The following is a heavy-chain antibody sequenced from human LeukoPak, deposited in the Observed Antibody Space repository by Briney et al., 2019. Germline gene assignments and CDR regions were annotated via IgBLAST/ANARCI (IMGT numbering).Heavy chain of an antibody. Sequence: GESLKISCKSSGYKFTSYWIGWVRQMPGKGLEWMGIIYPGDSDTRYSPSFQGQVTISADKSVSTAYLQWSSLEASDTAMYYCVRLYGDSGPIDYWGQGTLVTVSS. D-gene: IGHD4-17*01. CDR1: GYKFTSYW. J-gene: IGHJ4*02. CDR2: IYPGDSDT. CDR3: VRLYGDSGPIDY. V-gene: IGHV5-51*01.